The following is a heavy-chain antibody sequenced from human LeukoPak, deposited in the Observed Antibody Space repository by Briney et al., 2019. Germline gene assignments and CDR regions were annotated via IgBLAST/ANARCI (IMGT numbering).Heavy chain of an antibody. CDR3: ARERYDFWSGYYTDFYYYGMDV. Sequence: QAGGSLRLSCAASGFTFSLYSMNWVRQAPGKGLEWVSYITSGSSTIYYAESVRGRFTISRDNAKNSLFLQMNSLRAEDTAVYYCARERYDFWSGYYTDFYYYGMDVWGQGTTVTVSS. V-gene: IGHV3-48*01. CDR1: GFTFSLYS. D-gene: IGHD3-3*01. CDR2: ITSGSSTI. J-gene: IGHJ6*02.